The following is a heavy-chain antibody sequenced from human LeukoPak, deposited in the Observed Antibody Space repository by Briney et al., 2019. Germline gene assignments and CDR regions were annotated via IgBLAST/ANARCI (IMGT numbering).Heavy chain of an antibody. CDR2: IYYSGST. Sequence: SETLSLTCTVSGVSLSSYYWSWIRQPPGKGLEWIGYIYYSGSTNYSPSLKSRVTMSVDTSKNQFSLKLSSVTAADTAVYYCARGYGDHDYWGQGTLVTVSS. J-gene: IGHJ4*02. CDR1: GVSLSSYY. V-gene: IGHV4-59*01. CDR3: ARGYGDHDY. D-gene: IGHD4-17*01.